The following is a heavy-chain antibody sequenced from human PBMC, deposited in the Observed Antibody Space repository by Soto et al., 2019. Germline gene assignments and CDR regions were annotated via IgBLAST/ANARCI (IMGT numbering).Heavy chain of an antibody. V-gene: IGHV3-7*03. Sequence: EVQLVESGGGLVQPGGSLRLSCAASGFTFSSYWMSWVRQAPGKGLEWVANIKQDGSEKYYVDSAKGRFIISRDNAKNSLYLQMNSLRAEDAAVYYCARDQGAYDYVWGSYRGDAFDIWGQGTMVTVSS. CDR3: ARDQGAYDYVWGSYRGDAFDI. D-gene: IGHD3-16*02. CDR1: GFTFSSYW. CDR2: IKQDGSEK. J-gene: IGHJ3*02.